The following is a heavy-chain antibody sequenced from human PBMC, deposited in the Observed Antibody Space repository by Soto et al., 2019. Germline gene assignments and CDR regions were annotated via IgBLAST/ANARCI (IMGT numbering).Heavy chain of an antibody. D-gene: IGHD2-8*01. J-gene: IGHJ6*02. CDR1: GFTFSNNV. Sequence: EVQLLESGGGLVQPGGSLRLSCAASGFTFSNNVMNWVRQAPGKGLEWVSGINDNGGDTYYADSVTGRCTISRDNSKNTLYLQMNSLRAEDTAVYYCAKEVYGAALGAMDVWCQGTTVTVSS. CDR3: AKEVYGAALGAMDV. CDR2: INDNGGDT. V-gene: IGHV3-23*01.